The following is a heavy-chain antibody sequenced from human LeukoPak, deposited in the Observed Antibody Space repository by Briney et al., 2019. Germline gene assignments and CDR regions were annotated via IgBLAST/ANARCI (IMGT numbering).Heavy chain of an antibody. CDR2: IQYDGNNK. V-gene: IGHV3-30*02. CDR1: EITFSKYG. J-gene: IGHJ4*02. D-gene: IGHD3-22*01. Sequence: GGSLRLSCTASEITFSKYGMHWVRQAPGKGLVWVAFIQYDGNNKYYADSVKGRFTISRGNSKNTLYLQMNSLRGDDTAVYYCAKIDSTGYYYDNWGQGTLVTVSS. CDR3: AKIDSTGYYYDN.